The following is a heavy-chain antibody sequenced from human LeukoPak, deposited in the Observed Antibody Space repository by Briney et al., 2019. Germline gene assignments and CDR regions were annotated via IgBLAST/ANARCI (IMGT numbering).Heavy chain of an antibody. CDR3: ARGDYDFWSGYSHYFDY. CDR1: GDSISSNSYY. J-gene: IGHJ4*02. Sequence: SETLSLTCTVSGDSISSNSYYWGWIRQPPGQRLEWIGSIYYSGNTYYNPSLKSRVTISVDTSNYQFSLKLNSVTASDTAVYYCARGDYDFWSGYSHYFDYWGQGTLVTVSS. CDR2: IYYSGNT. D-gene: IGHD3-3*01. V-gene: IGHV4-39*01.